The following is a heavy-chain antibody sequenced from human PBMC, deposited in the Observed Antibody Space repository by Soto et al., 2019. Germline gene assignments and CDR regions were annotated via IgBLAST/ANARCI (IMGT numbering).Heavy chain of an antibody. CDR3: AREGEYYYDSGAEDFQH. J-gene: IGHJ1*01. D-gene: IGHD3-22*01. Sequence: QVQLVQSGAEVKKPGASVKVSCKASGYTFTSYYMHWVRQAPGQGLAWKGIINPRGGSTSYAQKSQGRVTMTRGTSTSRVYMELSRRRAEDTDVHDCAREGEYYYDSGAEDFQHWGQGNLVTVSS. CDR2: INPRGGST. V-gene: IGHV1-46*01. CDR1: GYTFTSYY.